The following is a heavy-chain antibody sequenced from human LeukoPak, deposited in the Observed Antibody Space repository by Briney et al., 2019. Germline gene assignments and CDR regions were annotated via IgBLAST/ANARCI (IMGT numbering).Heavy chain of an antibody. Sequence: ASVKVSCKASGYTFTSYAMHWVRQAPGQRLEWMGWINAGNGNTKYSQKFQGRVTITRDTSTSTAYMELRSLRSDDTAVYFCARGGSSWSAEYFQHWGQGTLVTVSS. CDR2: INAGNGNT. CDR3: ARGGSSWSAEYFQH. CDR1: GYTFTSYA. J-gene: IGHJ1*01. D-gene: IGHD6-13*01. V-gene: IGHV1-3*01.